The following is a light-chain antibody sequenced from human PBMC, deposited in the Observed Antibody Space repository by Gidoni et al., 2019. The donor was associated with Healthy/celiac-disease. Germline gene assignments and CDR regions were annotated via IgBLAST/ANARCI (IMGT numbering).Light chain of an antibody. J-gene: IGKJ4*01. CDR3: QQRSNWPHLT. CDR2: DAS. V-gene: IGKV3-11*01. Sequence: EIVLTQSPATLSLSPGERATLSCRASQSVSSYLAWYQQKPRQAPRLLIYDASNRATGIPARFSGSGSGTDFTLTISSLEPEDFAVYYCQQRSNWPHLTFGGGTKVEIK. CDR1: QSVSSY.